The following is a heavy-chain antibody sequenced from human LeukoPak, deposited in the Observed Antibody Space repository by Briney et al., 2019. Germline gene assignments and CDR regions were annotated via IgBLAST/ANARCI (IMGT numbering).Heavy chain of an antibody. D-gene: IGHD3-22*01. Sequence: SETLSLTCTVSGGSISSYYWSWIRQPPGKGLEWIGYIYTSGSTNYNPSLKSRVTISVDTSKNQFFLKLSSVTAADTAVYYCARATHDSSGLRFDYWGQGTLVTVSS. CDR2: IYTSGST. CDR3: ARATHDSSGLRFDY. J-gene: IGHJ4*02. CDR1: GGSISSYY. V-gene: IGHV4-4*09.